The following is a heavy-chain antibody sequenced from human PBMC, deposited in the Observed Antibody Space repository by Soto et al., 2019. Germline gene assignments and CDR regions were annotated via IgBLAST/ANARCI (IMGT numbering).Heavy chain of an antibody. CDR1: GYIFASYY. V-gene: IGHV1-46*03. CDR2: INPFDGSR. D-gene: IGHD6-19*01. J-gene: IGHJ4*02. CDR3: TRWAYSYGWYFDY. Sequence: ASVKVSCKASGYIFASYYIHWVRQAPGQGLEWMGWINPFDGSRMFAQSFQGRVTMTRDTSTSTVYMEMNSLKTEDTAVYYCTRWAYSYGWYFDYWGQGALVTVSS.